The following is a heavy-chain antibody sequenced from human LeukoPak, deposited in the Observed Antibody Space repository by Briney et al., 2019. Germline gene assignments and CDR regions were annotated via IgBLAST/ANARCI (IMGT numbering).Heavy chain of an antibody. Sequence: SVPTLVKPPRTLQLTCTFSGFSLSTSGVGVGWIRQPPGKALEWLSLIYWDDVKRYSPSLKSRLTITKDTSKNQVVLTMTNMDPVDTATYFCARWTMVRGDDQYYMDVWGKGTTVTISS. CDR1: GFSLSTSGVG. J-gene: IGHJ6*03. D-gene: IGHD3-10*01. V-gene: IGHV2-5*02. CDR2: IYWDDVK. CDR3: ARWTMVRGDDQYYMDV.